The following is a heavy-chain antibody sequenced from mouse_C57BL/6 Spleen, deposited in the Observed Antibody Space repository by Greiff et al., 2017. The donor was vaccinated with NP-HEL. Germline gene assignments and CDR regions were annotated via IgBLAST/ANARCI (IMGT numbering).Heavy chain of an antibody. CDR3: ARSEVYYDYDAEYYFDY. CDR2: INPNYGTT. V-gene: IGHV1-39*01. CDR1: GYSFTDYN. D-gene: IGHD2-4*01. J-gene: IGHJ2*01. Sequence: EVQLQQSGPELVKPGASVKISCKASGYSFTDYNMNWVKQSNGKSLEWIGVINPNYGTTSYNQKFKGKATLTVDQSSSTAYMQLNSLTSEDSAVYYCARSEVYYDYDAEYYFDYWGQGTTLTVSS.